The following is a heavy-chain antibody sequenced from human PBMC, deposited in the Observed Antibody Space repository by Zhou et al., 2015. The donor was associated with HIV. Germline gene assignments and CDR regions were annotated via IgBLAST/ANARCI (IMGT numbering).Heavy chain of an antibody. CDR2: ISAYNGNT. V-gene: IGHV1-18*01. Sequence: QVQLVQSGAEVKKPGASVKVSCKASGYTFTSYGISWVRQAPGQGLEWMGWISAYNGNTNYAQKLQGRVTMTTDTSTSTAYMELRSLRSDDTAVYYCARDSPSIVVVVAGIDAFDIWGQGTMVTSLQ. J-gene: IGHJ3*02. CDR1: GYTFTSYG. CDR3: ARDSPSIVVVVAGIDAFDI. D-gene: IGHD2-15*01.